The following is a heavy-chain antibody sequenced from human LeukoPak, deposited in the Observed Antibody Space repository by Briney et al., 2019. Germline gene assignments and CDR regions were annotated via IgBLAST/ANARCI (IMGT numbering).Heavy chain of an antibody. V-gene: IGHV3-21*01. Sequence: GGSLRLSCAASGFTFSSYSMNWVRQAPGKGLEWVSSISGSSSYIYYADSVKGRFTISRDNAKNTLYLQMNSLRAEDTAVYYCARGGVDYWGQGTLVTVSS. CDR1: GFTFSSYS. D-gene: IGHD3-16*01. J-gene: IGHJ4*02. CDR2: ISGSSSYI. CDR3: ARGGVDY.